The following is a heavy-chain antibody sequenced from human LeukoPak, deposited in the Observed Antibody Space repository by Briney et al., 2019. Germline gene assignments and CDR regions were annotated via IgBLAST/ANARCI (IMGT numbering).Heavy chain of an antibody. CDR2: IYYSGST. CDR1: GGSISSTSYY. CDR3: AREGTITTSNC. V-gene: IGHV4-39*07. J-gene: IGHJ4*02. D-gene: IGHD4-11*01. Sequence: SSETLSLTCTVSGGSISSTSYYWGWIRQPPGKGLEWIGNIYYSGSTYYNPSLKSRVTISVDTSKNQFSLKLSSVTAADTAVYYCAREGTITTSNCWGQGTLVTVSS.